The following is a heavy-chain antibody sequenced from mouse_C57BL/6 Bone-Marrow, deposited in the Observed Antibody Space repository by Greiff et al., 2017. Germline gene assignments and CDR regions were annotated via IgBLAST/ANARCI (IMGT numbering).Heavy chain of an antibody. CDR2: IRNKANGYTT. CDR3: ARYTGRGFAY. J-gene: IGHJ3*01. CDR1: GFTFTDYY. V-gene: IGHV7-3*01. Sequence: EVKLMESGGGLVQPGGSLSLSCAASGFTFTDYYMSWVRQPPGKALEWLGFIRNKANGYTTEYSASVKGRFTISRDNSQSILYLQMNALRAEDSATYYCARYTGRGFAYWGQGTLVTVSA.